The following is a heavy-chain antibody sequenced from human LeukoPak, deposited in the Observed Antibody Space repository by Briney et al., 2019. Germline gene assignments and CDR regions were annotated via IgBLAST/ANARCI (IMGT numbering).Heavy chain of an antibody. Sequence: SETLSLTCTVSGGSLSSDNFYWSWLRPPPGKGLGWGGNMYYTGNTNYNLALKSRVTISVDTSKNQFSLRLSSLTAADTAVYYCATKQWVPYYFHYWGQGSLVTVSS. CDR1: GGSLSSDNFY. D-gene: IGHD1/OR15-1a*01. CDR3: ATKQWVPYYFHY. J-gene: IGHJ4*02. CDR2: MYYTGNT. V-gene: IGHV4-61*01.